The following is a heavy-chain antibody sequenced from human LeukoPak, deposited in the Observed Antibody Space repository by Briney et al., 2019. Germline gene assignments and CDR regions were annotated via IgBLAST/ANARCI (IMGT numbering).Heavy chain of an antibody. CDR3: AREIKTGYSYGTNYFDY. Sequence: GGSLRLSCVASGLTFSNSAMTWVRQGPGKGLEWVSSISAETNNTYYSDSVKGRFTISRDNAKNSLYLQMNSLRAEDTALYYCAREIKTGYSYGTNYFDYWGQGTLVTVSS. CDR1: GLTFSNSA. D-gene: IGHD5-18*01. V-gene: IGHV3-23*01. J-gene: IGHJ4*02. CDR2: ISAETNNT.